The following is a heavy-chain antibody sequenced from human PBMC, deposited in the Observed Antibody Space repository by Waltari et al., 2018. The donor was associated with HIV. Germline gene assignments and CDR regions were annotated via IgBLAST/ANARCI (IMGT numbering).Heavy chain of an antibody. CDR3: ARGERFLEWLPKGY. Sequence: QVQLVESGGGVVQPGRSLRLSCAASGFTFNAYAMQWVRQAPGKGLEWVAVILFDGSNKYYAESVKGRFTISRDNSKNTLYLQMNSLRAEDTAVYYCARGERFLEWLPKGYWGQGTLVTVSS. J-gene: IGHJ4*02. CDR2: ILFDGSNK. CDR1: GFTFNAYA. V-gene: IGHV3-30*01. D-gene: IGHD3-3*01.